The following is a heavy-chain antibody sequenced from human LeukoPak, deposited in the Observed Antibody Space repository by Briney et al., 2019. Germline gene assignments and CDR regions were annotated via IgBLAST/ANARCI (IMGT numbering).Heavy chain of an antibody. CDR3: ARGADYVNWFDP. D-gene: IGHD4-17*01. J-gene: IGHJ5*02. CDR1: GYTFTGYY. V-gene: IGHV1-2*04. Sequence: ASVKVSCKASGYTFTGYYMHWVRQAPGQGLGWMGWINPNSGGTNYAQKFQGWVTMTRDTSISTAYMELSRLRSDDTAVYYCARGADYVNWFDPWGQGTLVTVSS. CDR2: INPNSGGT.